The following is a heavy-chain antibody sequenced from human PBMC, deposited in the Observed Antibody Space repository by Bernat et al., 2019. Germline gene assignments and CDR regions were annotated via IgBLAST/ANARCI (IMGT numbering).Heavy chain of an antibody. V-gene: IGHV3-30*18. CDR1: GFTFSSYG. Sequence: VQLLESGGGLVQPGGSLRLSCTASGFTFSSYGMQWVRQAPGKGLEWVTVISYDGKVQYYADSVKGRFTISRDNSKNTLYLDMNSLRIEDTAIYYCAKEGEFRRSHKVDYWGQGTLVTVSS. CDR2: ISYDGKVQ. J-gene: IGHJ4*02. CDR3: AKEGEFRRSHKVDY. D-gene: IGHD3-16*01.